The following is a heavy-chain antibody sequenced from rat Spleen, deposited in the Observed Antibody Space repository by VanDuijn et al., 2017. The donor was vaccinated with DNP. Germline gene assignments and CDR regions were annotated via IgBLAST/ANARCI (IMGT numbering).Heavy chain of an antibody. CDR2: ISYSGRT. Sequence: EVQLQESGSGLVKPSQSLSLTCSVTGYSITSNYWGWIRQFPGNKMEYIGHISYSGRTYYNPSLNSRISITRDTSKNHFFLHLNSVTTEDTATYYCARWTRYFDYWGQGVMVTVSS. V-gene: IGHV3-1*01. D-gene: IGHD1-7*01. J-gene: IGHJ2*01. CDR3: ARWTRYFDY. CDR1: GYSITSNY.